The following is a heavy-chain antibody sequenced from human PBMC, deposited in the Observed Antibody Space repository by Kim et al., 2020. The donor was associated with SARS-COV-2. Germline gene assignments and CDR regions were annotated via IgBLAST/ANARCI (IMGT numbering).Heavy chain of an antibody. J-gene: IGHJ6*02. CDR1: GFTFSSYW. V-gene: IGHV3-74*03. D-gene: IGHD1-26*01. CDR2: ISPDGSDT. CDR3: ARGSWNGMDV. Sequence: GGSLRLSCAASGFTFSSYWVHWVRQAPGKGLVWVSHISPDGSDTTYADSVKGRFTVSRDNAKSTLYVQMNSLRAEDTAVYYCARGSWNGMDVWGQGTPVT.